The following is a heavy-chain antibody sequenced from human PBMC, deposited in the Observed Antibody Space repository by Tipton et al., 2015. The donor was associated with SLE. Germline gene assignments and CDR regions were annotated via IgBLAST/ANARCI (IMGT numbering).Heavy chain of an antibody. D-gene: IGHD2-21*01. V-gene: IGHV4-38-2*02. Sequence: TLSLTCAVSGYSISSGFYWGWIRQPPGKGLEWIGNIYHSGSTYYNPSLRSRVTVSVDTSKNQFSLNLSSVTAADTAVYYCARDHVGDYCAGDCYPSGLLDSWGQGTLVTVSS. CDR1: GYSISSGFY. CDR3: ARDHVGDYCAGDCYPSGLLDS. CDR2: IYHSGST. J-gene: IGHJ4*02.